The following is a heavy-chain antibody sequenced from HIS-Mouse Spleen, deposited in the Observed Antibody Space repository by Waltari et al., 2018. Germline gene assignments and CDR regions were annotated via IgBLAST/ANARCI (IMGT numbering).Heavy chain of an antibody. CDR3: AKVLDGGATLVDY. V-gene: IGHV3-23*01. D-gene: IGHD1-26*01. CDR1: GFTFSSYA. J-gene: IGHJ4*02. Sequence: EVQLLESGGGLVQPGGSLRLSCAASGFTFSSYAMSWVRQAPGKGLGWVSAISGRGGSTYYADSGKGRFTISRDNSKNTLYLQMNSLRAEDTAVYYCAKVLDGGATLVDYWGQGTLVTVSS. CDR2: ISGRGGST.